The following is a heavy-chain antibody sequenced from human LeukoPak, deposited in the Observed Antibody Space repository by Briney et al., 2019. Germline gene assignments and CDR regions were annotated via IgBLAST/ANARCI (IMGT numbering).Heavy chain of an antibody. CDR3: ARDHIVVVPAATSWEIWFDP. CDR2: INPSGGST. V-gene: IGHV1-46*01. D-gene: IGHD2-2*01. CDR1: GYTFTGYY. J-gene: IGHJ5*02. Sequence: ASVKVSCKASGYTFTGYYMHWVRQAPGQGLEWMGIINPSGGSTSYAQKFQGRVTMTRDTSTSTVYMELSSLRSEDTAVYYCARDHIVVVPAATSWEIWFDPWGQGTLVTVSS.